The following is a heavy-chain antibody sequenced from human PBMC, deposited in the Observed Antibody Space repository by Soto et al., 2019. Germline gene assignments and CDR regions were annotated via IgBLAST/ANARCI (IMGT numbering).Heavy chain of an antibody. V-gene: IGHV3-48*03. CDR3: VRYCSTTLCNGVAKRTFDY. Sequence: GGSLRLSCAASRFTFSTYEMNWVRQAPGKGLEWVSYISTSGSTVYYADSVKGRFTISRDNTRNSLYLQMNSLRDEDTALYYCVRYCSTTLCNGVAKRTFDYWGQGTLVTVSS. D-gene: IGHD2-2*01. CDR1: RFTFSTYE. J-gene: IGHJ4*02. CDR2: ISTSGSTV.